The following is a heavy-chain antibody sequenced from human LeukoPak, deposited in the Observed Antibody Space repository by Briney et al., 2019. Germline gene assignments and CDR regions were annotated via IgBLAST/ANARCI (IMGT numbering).Heavy chain of an antibody. D-gene: IGHD4-17*01. V-gene: IGHV4-59*01. CDR2: IYYSGST. J-gene: IGHJ4*02. CDR3: ASARMTTVTEFDY. Sequence: PSETQSLTCTVSGGSISSYYWSWIRQPPGKGLEWIGYIYYSGSTNYNPSLKSRVTISVDTSKNQFSLKLRSVTAADTAVYYCASARMTTVTEFDYWGQGTLVTVSS. CDR1: GGSISSYY.